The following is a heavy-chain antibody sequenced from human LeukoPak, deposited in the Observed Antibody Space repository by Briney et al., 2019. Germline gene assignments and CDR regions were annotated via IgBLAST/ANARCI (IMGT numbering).Heavy chain of an antibody. CDR1: GFTFGNHA. D-gene: IGHD2-15*01. Sequence: GGSLRLSCAASGFTFGNHAMSWVRQAPGKGLQWVAVISGGGRTTEYADFGKGRFTISRDNSKNTLSLQMNSLTVEDTAIYFCAKNVVVKRYIDFWGQGTLVTVSS. CDR2: ISGGGRTT. V-gene: IGHV3-23*01. CDR3: AKNVVVKRYIDF. J-gene: IGHJ4*02.